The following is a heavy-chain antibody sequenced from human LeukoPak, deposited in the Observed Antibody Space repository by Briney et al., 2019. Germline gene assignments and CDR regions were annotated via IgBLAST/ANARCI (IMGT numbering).Heavy chain of an antibody. V-gene: IGHV1-3*01. CDR3: ARGDYYDSSGHQLFDY. CDR2: INAGNGNT. D-gene: IGHD3-22*01. CDR1: GYTFTSYA. Sequence: ASVKVSCKASGYTFTSYAMHWVRQAPGQRLEWMGWINAGNGNTKYSQKFQGRVTITRDTSASTAYMELSSLRSEDTAVYYCARGDYYDSSGHQLFDYWGQGTLVTVSS. J-gene: IGHJ4*02.